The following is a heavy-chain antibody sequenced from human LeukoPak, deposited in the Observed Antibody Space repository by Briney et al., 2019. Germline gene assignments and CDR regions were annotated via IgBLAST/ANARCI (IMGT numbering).Heavy chain of an antibody. D-gene: IGHD2-21*01. CDR3: ARSGGVALLVDWFDP. J-gene: IGHJ5*02. Sequence: ASVKVSCKASGYTFTSYSISWVRQAPGQGLEWMGWISAYNGNTNYAQKLQGRVTMTTDTSTSTAYMELGSLRSDDTAVYYCARSGGVALLVDWFDPWGQGTLVTVSS. CDR2: ISAYNGNT. CDR1: GYTFTSYS. V-gene: IGHV1-18*01.